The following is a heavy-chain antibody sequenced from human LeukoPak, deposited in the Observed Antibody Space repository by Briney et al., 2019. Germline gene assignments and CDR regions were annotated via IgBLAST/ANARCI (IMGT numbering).Heavy chain of an antibody. V-gene: IGHV4-34*01. CDR2: INHSGGT. Sequence: DPSETLSLTCAVYGGSFSGYYWRWIRQPPGKGLEWIAEINHSGGTNYHPSLKSRVTISVDTYNNQFSLKLSSVTAADTAVYYCAGRRSCTCCYVSFDYWGQRTLVAVS. D-gene: IGHD2-2*01. CDR1: GGSFSGYY. J-gene: IGHJ4*02. CDR3: AGRRSCTCCYVSFDY.